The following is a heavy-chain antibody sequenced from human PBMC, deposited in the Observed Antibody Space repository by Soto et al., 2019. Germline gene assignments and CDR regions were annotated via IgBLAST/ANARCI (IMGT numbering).Heavy chain of an antibody. CDR3: ASYHYYDSSGYPVAAIDI. V-gene: IGHV1-69*13. CDR2: IIPIFGTA. CDR1: GGTFSSYA. Sequence: ASVKVSCKASGGTFSSYAISWVRQAPGQGLEWMGGIIPIFGTANYAQKFQGRVTITADESTSTAYMELSSLRSEDTAVYYCASYHYYDSSGYPVAAIDIWGQGTMVTVS. D-gene: IGHD3-22*01. J-gene: IGHJ3*02.